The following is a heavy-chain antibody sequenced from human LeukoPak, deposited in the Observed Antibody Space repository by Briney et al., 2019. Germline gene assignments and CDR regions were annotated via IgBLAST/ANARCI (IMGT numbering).Heavy chain of an antibody. Sequence: ASVKVSCKASGYTSTSYGISWVRQAPGQGLEWMGWISAYNGNTNYAQKLQGRVTMTTDTSTSTAYMELRSLRSDDTAVYYCARDRPPLRGTVLTGYYNLDYWGQGTLVTVSS. D-gene: IGHD3-9*01. J-gene: IGHJ4*02. CDR2: ISAYNGNT. CDR1: GYTSTSYG. V-gene: IGHV1-18*01. CDR3: ARDRPPLRGTVLTGYYNLDY.